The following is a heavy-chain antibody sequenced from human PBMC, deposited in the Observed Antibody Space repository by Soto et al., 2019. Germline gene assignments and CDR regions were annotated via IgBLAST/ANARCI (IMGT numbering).Heavy chain of an antibody. CDR1: GFTFSTYA. Sequence: EVQLLESGGGLVQPGGSLRLSCAASGFTFSTYAMTWVRQALGKGLEWVSALSGNSGTTYSADSVKGRFTISRDNSRNTLSLQMSSLRAEDTALYYCAKGSKFTIFSPNDYWGQGTLVTVSS. J-gene: IGHJ4*02. D-gene: IGHD3-3*01. V-gene: IGHV3-23*01. CDR3: AKGSKFTIFSPNDY. CDR2: LSGNSGTT.